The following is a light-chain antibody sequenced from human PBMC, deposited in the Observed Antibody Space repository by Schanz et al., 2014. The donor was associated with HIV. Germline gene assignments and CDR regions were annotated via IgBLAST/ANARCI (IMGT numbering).Light chain of an antibody. J-gene: IGLJ2*01. CDR3: GSWDDSLNGWV. V-gene: IGLV1-44*01. Sequence: QSVLTQPPSASGNPGQRVTISCSGSSSSIKTNTVNWFQQLPGTAPKLLIYNTYHRPSGVPDRFSGSESGTSASLAISGLQSEDEADYYCGSWDDSLNGWVFGGGTKLTVL. CDR1: SSSIKTNT. CDR2: NTY.